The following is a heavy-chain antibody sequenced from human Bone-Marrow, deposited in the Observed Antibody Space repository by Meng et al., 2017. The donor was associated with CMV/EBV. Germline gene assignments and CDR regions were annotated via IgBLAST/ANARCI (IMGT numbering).Heavy chain of an antibody. Sequence: GESLKISCAASGLTVSSNYMNWVRQAPGKGLEWVAVISYDGSNKYYADSVKGRFTISRDNSKNTLYLQMNSLRAEDTAVYYCAKDKNRYCSSPPHVWGQGTLVTVSS. CDR3: AKDKNRYCSSPPHV. J-gene: IGHJ4*02. V-gene: IGHV3-30*18. D-gene: IGHD2-2*01. CDR1: GLTVSSNY. CDR2: ISYDGSNK.